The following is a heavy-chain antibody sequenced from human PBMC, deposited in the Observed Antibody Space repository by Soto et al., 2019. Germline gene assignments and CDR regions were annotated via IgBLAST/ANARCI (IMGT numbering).Heavy chain of an antibody. CDR1: GFTFSSYG. CDR3: AKLELREGMDV. D-gene: IGHD1-7*01. CDR2: ISYDGSNK. V-gene: IGHV3-30*18. J-gene: IGHJ6*02. Sequence: GGSLSLSCAASGFTFSSYGMHWVRQAPGKGLEWVAVISYDGSNKYYADSVKGRFTISRDNSKNTLYLQMNSLRAEDTAVYYCAKLELREGMDVWGQGTTVTVSS.